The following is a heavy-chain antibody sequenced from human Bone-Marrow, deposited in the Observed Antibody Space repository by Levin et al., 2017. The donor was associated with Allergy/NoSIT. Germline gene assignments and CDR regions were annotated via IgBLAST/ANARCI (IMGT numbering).Heavy chain of an antibody. CDR2: INHSGST. D-gene: IGHD6-13*01. Sequence: SETLSLTCAVYGGSFSGYYWSWIRQPPGKGLEWIGEINHSGSTNYNPSLKSRVTISVDTSKNQFSLKLSSVTAADTAVYYCARVYSSSWYRENDAFDIWGQGTMVTVSS. CDR3: ARVYSSSWYRENDAFDI. J-gene: IGHJ3*02. V-gene: IGHV4-34*01. CDR1: GGSFSGYY.